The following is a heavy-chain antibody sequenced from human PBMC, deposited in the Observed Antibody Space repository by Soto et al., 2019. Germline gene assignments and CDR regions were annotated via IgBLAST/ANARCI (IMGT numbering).Heavy chain of an antibody. V-gene: IGHV3-30*04. CDR3: ARDRDSSYFPPPYYFDS. CDR1: AFTFRSYT. CDR2: ISYDGSKT. Sequence: QVQLVESGGGVVQPGRSLRLSCAASAFTFRSYTMHWVRQAPGKGLEWVATISYDGSKTNYADSVRGRFTISRDNSKSTLFRQMDSLRSEDTALYSCARDRDSSYFPPPYYFDSWGQGTLVTVSS. J-gene: IGHJ4*02. D-gene: IGHD4-4*01.